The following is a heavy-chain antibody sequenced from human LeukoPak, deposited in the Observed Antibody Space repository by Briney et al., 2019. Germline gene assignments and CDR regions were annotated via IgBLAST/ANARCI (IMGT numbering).Heavy chain of an antibody. J-gene: IGHJ5*02. Sequence: GGSLRLSCAASGFTFSSYEMNWVRQAPGKGLEWVSYISSSGSTIYYADSVKGRFTISRDNAKNSLYLQINSLRAEDTAVYYCAREIGETVTTSKWFDPWGQGTLVTVSS. D-gene: IGHD4-17*01. CDR3: AREIGETVTTSKWFDP. V-gene: IGHV3-48*03. CDR1: GFTFSSYE. CDR2: ISSSGSTI.